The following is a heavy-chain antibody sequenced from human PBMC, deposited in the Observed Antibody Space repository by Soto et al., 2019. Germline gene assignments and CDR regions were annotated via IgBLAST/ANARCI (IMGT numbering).Heavy chain of an antibody. CDR1: GFTFSSYG. D-gene: IGHD1-26*01. CDR2: ISYDGSNT. Sequence: QVQLVESGGGVVQPGRSLRLSCAASGFTFSSYGMHWVRQAPGKGLEWVAIISYDGSNTYYADSVKGRFTISRDNSKNPLYLQMNSLRAEDTSVYYCAKEGGLSGSYYISSSYYFDYWGQEPWSPSPQ. J-gene: IGHJ4*01. V-gene: IGHV3-30*18. CDR3: AKEGGLSGSYYISSSYYFDY.